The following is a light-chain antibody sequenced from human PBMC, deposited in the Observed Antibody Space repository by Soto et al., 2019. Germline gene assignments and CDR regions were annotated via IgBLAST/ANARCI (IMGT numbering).Light chain of an antibody. J-gene: IGKJ3*01. CDR2: AAS. CDR3: QQSSSAPLT. CDR1: QSISTY. Sequence: DIQMTQSPSSLSASEGDRVTITCRASQSISTYLNWYQQKPGKAPKLLIYAASSLQSGVPSRFSGSGTGTEFTLTISSLRPEDFAIYYCQQSSSAPLTFGPGTKVDI. V-gene: IGKV1-39*01.